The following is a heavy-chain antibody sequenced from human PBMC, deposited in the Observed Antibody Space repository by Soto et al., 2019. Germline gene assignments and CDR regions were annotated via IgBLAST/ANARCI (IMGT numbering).Heavy chain of an antibody. D-gene: IGHD6-19*01. Sequence: QVQLVQSGAEVKKPGASVKVSCKASGYTFTSYAMHWVRQAPGQRLEWMAWINAGNGNTKYSQKFQGRVTITRDTSASTAYMDLSSPRPEDTTVYYCARVSGWYYCDYWGQGTLVNVSS. J-gene: IGHJ4*02. CDR3: ARVSGWYYCDY. V-gene: IGHV1-3*01. CDR2: INAGNGNT. CDR1: GYTFTSYA.